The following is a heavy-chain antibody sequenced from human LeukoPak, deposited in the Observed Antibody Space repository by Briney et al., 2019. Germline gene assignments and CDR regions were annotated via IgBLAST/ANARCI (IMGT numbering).Heavy chain of an antibody. D-gene: IGHD6-13*01. CDR1: GYTFTSYY. CDR3: VRETQQPYYFDY. Sequence: ASVKVSCKASGYTFTSYYMHWVRQAPGQGLEWMGIINPSAGSTGYAQKFQGRVTMTRDTSTSTVDMELSSLRSEDTAVYYCVRETQQPYYFDYWGQGTLVTVSS. CDR2: INPSAGST. J-gene: IGHJ4*02. V-gene: IGHV1-46*01.